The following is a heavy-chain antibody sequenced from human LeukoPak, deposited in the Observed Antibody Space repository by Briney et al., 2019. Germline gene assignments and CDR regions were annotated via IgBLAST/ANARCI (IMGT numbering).Heavy chain of an antibody. J-gene: IGHJ3*02. V-gene: IGHV1-18*01. Sequence: ASVTVSCQASGYTFTSYGISWVRQAPGHGLEWMGWISAYNGNTNYAQKLQGRVTMTTDTSTSTAYMELRSLRSDDAAVYYCARGGRWYSSSLEAFVIWGQGTMVTVSS. CDR3: ARGGRWYSSSLEAFVI. CDR2: ISAYNGNT. CDR1: GYTFTSYG. D-gene: IGHD6-13*01.